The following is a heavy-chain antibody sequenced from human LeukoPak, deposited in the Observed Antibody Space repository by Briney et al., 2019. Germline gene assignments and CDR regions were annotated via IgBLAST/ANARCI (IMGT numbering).Heavy chain of an antibody. CDR3: ARASILGYCSGGSCRYYFDY. J-gene: IGHJ4*02. CDR2: IYTSGST. Sequence: SETLSLTCTVSGGSISSYYWSWIRQPAGKGLEWIGRIYTSGSTNYNPSLKSRVTMSVDTSKSQFSLKLSSVTAADTAVYYCARASILGYCSGGSCRYYFDYWGQGTLVTVSS. CDR1: GGSISSYY. D-gene: IGHD2-15*01. V-gene: IGHV4-4*07.